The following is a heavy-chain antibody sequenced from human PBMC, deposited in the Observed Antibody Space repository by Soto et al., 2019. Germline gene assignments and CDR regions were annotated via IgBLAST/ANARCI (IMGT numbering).Heavy chain of an antibody. Sequence: SETLSVTCRVSGSAIAGSSYWSWIRQPAGKGLEWIGRFSLSGTTNYSPSLRSRVTVSADVSKNQFSLRLTSVTAADTALYYCARGMTPPGAPAWYYFDSWGQGTLVLVSS. CDR1: GSAIAGSSY. J-gene: IGHJ4*02. D-gene: IGHD2-8*02. V-gene: IGHV4-4*07. CDR3: ARGMTPPGAPAWYYFDS. CDR2: FSLSGTT.